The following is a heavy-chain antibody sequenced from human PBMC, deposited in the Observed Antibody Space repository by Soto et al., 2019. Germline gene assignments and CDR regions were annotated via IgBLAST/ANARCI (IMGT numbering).Heavy chain of an antibody. CDR1: GFTFSSYA. CDR2: ISYDGSNK. CDR3: ARDYCSSTSCPNWFDP. Sequence: LRLSCAASGFTFSSYAMHWVRQAPGKGLEWVAVISYDGSNKYYADSVKGRFTISRDNSKNTLYLQMNSLRAEDTAVYYCARDYCSSTSCPNWFDPWGQGTLVTVSS. J-gene: IGHJ5*02. V-gene: IGHV3-30-3*01. D-gene: IGHD2-2*01.